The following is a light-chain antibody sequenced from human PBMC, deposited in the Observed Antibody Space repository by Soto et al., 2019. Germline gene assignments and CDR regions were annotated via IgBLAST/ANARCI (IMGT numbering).Light chain of an antibody. V-gene: IGKV1-5*01. CDR1: QSISSW. J-gene: IGKJ2*01. Sequence: DIQMTQSPSTLSASVGDRVTITCRASQSISSWLAWYQQKPGKAPKVLIYDASSLESGVPSRFSGSGSGTEFTLTISSLQPDDFATYYCQQYKSYPYTFGQGTKLESK. CDR2: DAS. CDR3: QQYKSYPYT.